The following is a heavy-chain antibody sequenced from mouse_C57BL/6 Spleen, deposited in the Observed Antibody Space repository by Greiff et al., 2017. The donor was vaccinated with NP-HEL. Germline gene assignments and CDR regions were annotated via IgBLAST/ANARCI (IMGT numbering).Heavy chain of an antibody. Sequence: VQLQQSGPGLVQPSQSLSITCTVSGFSLTSYGVHWVRQSPGKGLEWLGVIWSGGSTDYNAAFISRLSISKDNSKSQVFSKMNSMQADDTAIYYCARMNCDAAFAYWGQGTLVTVSA. D-gene: IGHD2-13*01. CDR3: ARMNCDAAFAY. CDR2: IWSGGST. V-gene: IGHV2-2*01. CDR1: GFSLTSYG. J-gene: IGHJ3*01.